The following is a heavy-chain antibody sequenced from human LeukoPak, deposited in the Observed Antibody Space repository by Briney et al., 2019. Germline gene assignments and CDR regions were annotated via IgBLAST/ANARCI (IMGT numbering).Heavy chain of an antibody. D-gene: IGHD3-9*01. V-gene: IGHV3-15*07. CDR2: IKSKTDGGTT. J-gene: IGHJ4*02. Sequence: GGSLRLSCAASGFTFSNAWMNWVRQAPGKGLEWVGRIKSKTDGGTTDYAAPVKGRFTISRDDSKNTLYLQMNSLKTEDTDVYYCTTALYDILTGYYPSWGQGTLVTVSS. CDR1: GFTFSNAW. CDR3: TTALYDILTGYYPS.